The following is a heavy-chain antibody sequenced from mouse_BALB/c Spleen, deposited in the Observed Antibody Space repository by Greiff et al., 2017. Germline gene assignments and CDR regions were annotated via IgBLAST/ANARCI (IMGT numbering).Heavy chain of an antibody. V-gene: IGHV2-6-7*01. D-gene: IGHD2-10*01. CDR3: ARVAPSYGNYAMDY. Sequence: VQRVESGPGLVAPSQSLSITCTVSGFSLTGYGVNWVRQPPGKGLEWLGMIWGDGSTDYNSALKSRLSISKDNSKSQVFLKMNSLQTDDTARYYCARVAPSYGNYAMDYWGQGTSVTVSS. CDR1: GFSLTGYG. J-gene: IGHJ4*01. CDR2: IWGDGST.